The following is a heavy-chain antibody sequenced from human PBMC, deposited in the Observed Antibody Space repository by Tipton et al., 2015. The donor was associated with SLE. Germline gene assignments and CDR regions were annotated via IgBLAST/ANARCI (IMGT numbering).Heavy chain of an antibody. CDR1: GYAISSGYY. CDR3: GREEPGFVDV. V-gene: IGHV4-38-2*02. D-gene: IGHD1-14*01. Sequence: TLSLTCSVSGYAISSGYYWGWIRQSPGMGLEWIGSVHHSGSTDYNPSLKSRVTMSVDKSMSQFSLKLSSVTPADTAVYFCGREEPGFVDVWGRGTLVTVSS. J-gene: IGHJ2*01. CDR2: VHHSGST.